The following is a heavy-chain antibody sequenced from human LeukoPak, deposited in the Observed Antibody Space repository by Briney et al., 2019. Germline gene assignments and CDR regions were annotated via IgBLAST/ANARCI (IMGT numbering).Heavy chain of an antibody. J-gene: IGHJ1*01. CDR1: GGSISSGSYY. Sequence: PSETLSLTCTVSGGSISSGSYYWSWIRQPAGKGLEWIGRIYTSGSTNYNPSLKSRVIISVDTSKNQFSLKLSSVTAADTAVYYCARAVWELPSPGAEYFQHWGQGTLVTVSS. CDR2: IYTSGST. V-gene: IGHV4-61*02. CDR3: ARAVWELPSPGAEYFQH. D-gene: IGHD1-26*01.